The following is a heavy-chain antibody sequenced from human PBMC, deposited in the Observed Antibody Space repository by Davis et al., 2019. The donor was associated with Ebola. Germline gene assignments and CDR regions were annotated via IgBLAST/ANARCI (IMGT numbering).Heavy chain of an antibody. Sequence: PSETLSLTCAVSGGSISSGGYSWSWIRQPPGKGLEWIGYIYHSGNTFYNPSLRSRVTISVDKSKNQFSLKLSSVTAADTAVYYCARGAARYSGYDFTYYYYGMDVWGQGTTVTVSS. J-gene: IGHJ6*02. D-gene: IGHD5-12*01. CDR3: ARGAARYSGYDFTYYYYGMDV. CDR1: GGSISSGGYS. V-gene: IGHV4-30-2*01. CDR2: IYHSGNT.